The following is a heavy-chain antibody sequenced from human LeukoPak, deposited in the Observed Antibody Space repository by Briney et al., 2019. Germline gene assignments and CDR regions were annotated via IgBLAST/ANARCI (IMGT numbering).Heavy chain of an antibody. J-gene: IGHJ4*02. CDR3: ARGPLLVQQQGDLDY. CDR2: IYYTGST. Sequence: SETLSLTCAVSGDSISSDYWSWIRQPPGKGLEWIGYIYYTGSTNYSPSLKSRVTISVDTSKNQFSLKLSSVTAADTAVYYCARGPLLVQQQGDLDYWGQGTLVTVSS. V-gene: IGHV4-59*12. CDR1: GDSISSDY. D-gene: IGHD6-13*01.